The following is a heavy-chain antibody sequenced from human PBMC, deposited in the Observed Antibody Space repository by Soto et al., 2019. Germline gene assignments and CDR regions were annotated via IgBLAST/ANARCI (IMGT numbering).Heavy chain of an antibody. V-gene: IGHV4-30-2*01. Sequence: SETLSLTCAVSGGAISSGGYSWSWIRQPPGKVLEWIVYIYHSGSTYYNPSLKSRVTISLDRSNNQFSLKLNSVTASYTAVYYXARDLWGYCGAACYPLDVWGQGTTVTVSS. CDR1: GGAISSGGYS. CDR3: ARDLWGYCGAACYPLDV. CDR2: IYHSGST. D-gene: IGHD2-21*02. J-gene: IGHJ6*02.